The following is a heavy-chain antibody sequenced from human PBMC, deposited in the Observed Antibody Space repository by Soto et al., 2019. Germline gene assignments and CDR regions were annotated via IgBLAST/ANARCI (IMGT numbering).Heavy chain of an antibody. CDR3: ARGQRFSDWFDP. D-gene: IGHD3-3*01. CDR2: VYSSGGT. V-gene: IGHV4-4*07. CDR1: GGSMSSYY. Sequence: KTSETLSLTCTVSGGSMSSYYWTWIRQPAGKGLEWIGRVYSSGGTHYSPSLKSRVIIPLDTSKNQFSLRLLSVTDADTAVYFCARGQRFSDWFDPWGQGTLVTVSS. J-gene: IGHJ5*02.